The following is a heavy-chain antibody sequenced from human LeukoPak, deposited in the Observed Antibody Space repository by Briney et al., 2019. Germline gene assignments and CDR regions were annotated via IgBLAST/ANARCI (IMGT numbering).Heavy chain of an antibody. CDR2: IKNDGSST. V-gene: IGHV3-74*01. CDR3: ARERDYYDSSGYSVGGSFDI. Sequence: GGSLRLPCAASGFIFSSYWTHWVRQAPGKGLVWVSRIKNDGSSTSYADSVKGRFTISRDNAKNTLYLQMNSLRAEDTAVYYSARERDYYDSSGYSVGGSFDISSQGTMVAVSS. D-gene: IGHD3-22*01. CDR1: GFIFSSYW. J-gene: IGHJ3*02.